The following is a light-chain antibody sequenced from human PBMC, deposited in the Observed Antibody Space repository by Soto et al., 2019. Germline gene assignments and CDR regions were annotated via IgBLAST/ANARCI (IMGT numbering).Light chain of an antibody. CDR1: QSVSSN. Sequence: EIVMTQSPATLSLSPGVTATLSCRASQSVSSNLAWYQQKPCQAPRLLIYGASTRATGIPARFSGSGSGTEFTLTISSLHSEDFAVYYCQQYNNWPLTFGGGTKVEIK. J-gene: IGKJ4*01. CDR2: GAS. V-gene: IGKV3-15*01. CDR3: QQYNNWPLT.